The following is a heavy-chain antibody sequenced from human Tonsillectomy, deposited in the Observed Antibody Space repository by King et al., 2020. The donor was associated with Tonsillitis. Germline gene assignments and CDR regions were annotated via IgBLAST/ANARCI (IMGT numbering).Heavy chain of an antibody. CDR1: GFTFSSYA. CDR2: ILGGGGST. J-gene: IGHJ4*02. V-gene: IGHV3-23*04. CDR3: AKARGNSGPYGDY. Sequence: VQLVQSGGGLVQPGGSLRLSCAASGFTFSSYAMSWVRQAPGKGLEWVSAILGGGGSTFYADSVKGRFTITRDNSKNTLYLQMNSLRAEDTAVYYCAKARGNSGPYGDYWGQGTLVTVSS. D-gene: IGHD4-23*01.